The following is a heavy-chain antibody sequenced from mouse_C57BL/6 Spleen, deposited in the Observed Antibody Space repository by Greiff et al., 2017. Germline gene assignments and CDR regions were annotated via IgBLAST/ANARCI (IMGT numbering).Heavy chain of an antibody. V-gene: IGHV14-4*01. D-gene: IGHD1-1*01. CDR2: IDPENGDN. Sequence: VHVKQSGAELVRPGASVKLSCTASGFNIKDDYMHWVKPRPEQGLEWIGWIDPENGDNEYASKFQGKATITADTSSNTAYQQLSSLTSEDAAVYYCSVITTVVELGYWGQGTTLTVSS. CDR1: GFNIKDDY. J-gene: IGHJ2*01. CDR3: SVITTVVELGY.